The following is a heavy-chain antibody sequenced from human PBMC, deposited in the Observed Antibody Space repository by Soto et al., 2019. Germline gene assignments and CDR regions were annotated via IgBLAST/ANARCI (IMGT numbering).Heavy chain of an antibody. CDR3: ARILTGTDYYYYYYMDV. CDR2: IYYSGST. D-gene: IGHD1-1*01. CDR1: GGSISSYY. V-gene: IGHV4-59*08. Sequence: SETLSLTCTVSGGSISSYYWSWIRQPPGKGLEWIGYIYYSGSTNYNPSLKSRVTISVDTSKNQFSLKLSSVTAADTAVYYCARILTGTDYYYYYYMDVWGKGTTVTVSS. J-gene: IGHJ6*03.